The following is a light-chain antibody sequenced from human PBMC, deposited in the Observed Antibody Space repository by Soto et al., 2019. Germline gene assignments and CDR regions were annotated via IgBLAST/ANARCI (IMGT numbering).Light chain of an antibody. V-gene: IGKV1-9*01. CDR3: LQDINYPWT. J-gene: IGKJ1*01. Sequence: IPLTQSPSSLSASVGDRVTINCRASQGISSYLAWYQQKPGKAPKFLIYAASTLQSGVPSRFTGSGSGTDFTLTITSLQPEDFATYYCLQDINYPWTFGQGTKVEIK. CDR2: AAS. CDR1: QGISSY.